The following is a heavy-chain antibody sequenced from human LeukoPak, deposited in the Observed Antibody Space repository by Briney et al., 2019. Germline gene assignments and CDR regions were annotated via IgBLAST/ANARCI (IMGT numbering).Heavy chain of an antibody. D-gene: IGHD6-19*01. Sequence: PGGSLRLSCAASGFTLADYAMHWVRRGPGKGLEWVSLISGEGTPYYADSVKGRFTISRDSSKNSLYLQMNSLRTEDTALYYCGKVAGVAGTLYGAFDIWGQGTMVTVSS. CDR3: GKVAGVAGTLYGAFDI. V-gene: IGHV3-43*02. CDR1: GFTLADYA. J-gene: IGHJ3*02. CDR2: ISGEGTP.